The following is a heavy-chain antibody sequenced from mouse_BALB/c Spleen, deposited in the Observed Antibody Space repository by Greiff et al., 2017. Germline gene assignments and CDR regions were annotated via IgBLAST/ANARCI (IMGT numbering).Heavy chain of an antibody. CDR3: AISITTVGYFDV. J-gene: IGHJ1*01. V-gene: IGHV3-2*02. CDR2: ISYSGST. D-gene: IGHD1-1*01. Sequence: EVQRVESGPGLVKPSQSLSLTCTVTGYSITSDYAWYWIRQFPGNKLEWMGYISYSGSTSYNPSLKSRISITRDTSKNQFFLQLNSVTTEDTATYYCAISITTVGYFDVWGAGTTVTVSS. CDR1: GYSITSDYA.